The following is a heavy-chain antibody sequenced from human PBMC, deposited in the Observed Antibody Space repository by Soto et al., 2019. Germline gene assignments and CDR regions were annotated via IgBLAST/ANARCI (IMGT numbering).Heavy chain of an antibody. Sequence: QVQLVQSGAEVKKPGSSVKVSCKASGGTFSSYTISWVRQAPGQGLEWMGRIIPILGIANYAQKFQGRVTIPAEKSTSTAYMELSSLRSEDTAVYYCARGGGVVDHGGTAYFQHWGQGTLVTV. CDR1: GGTFSSYT. D-gene: IGHD4-17*01. CDR2: IIPILGIA. V-gene: IGHV1-69*02. J-gene: IGHJ1*01. CDR3: ARGGGVVDHGGTAYFQH.